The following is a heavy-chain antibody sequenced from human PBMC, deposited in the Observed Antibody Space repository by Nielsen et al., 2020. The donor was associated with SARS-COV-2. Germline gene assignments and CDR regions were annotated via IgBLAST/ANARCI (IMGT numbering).Heavy chain of an antibody. CDR3: ARTADDSSGYYHYYYGMDV. J-gene: IGHJ6*02. D-gene: IGHD3-22*01. Sequence: WIRQPPGKGLVWVSRINSDGSSTSYADSVKGRFTIPRDNAKNSLYLQMNSLRAEDTAVYYCARTADDSSGYYHYYYGMDVWGQGTTVTVSS. CDR2: INSDGSST. V-gene: IGHV3-74*01.